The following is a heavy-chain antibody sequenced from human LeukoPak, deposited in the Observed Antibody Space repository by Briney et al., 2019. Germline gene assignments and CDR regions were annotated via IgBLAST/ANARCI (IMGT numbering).Heavy chain of an antibody. CDR3: ARGKTMGDY. Sequence: ASVKVSCKASGYTFIIYYIHWVRQAPGQELEWMGTVNPSGGSTNYAQKFQGRITMTRDTSTSTVYMELSSLRSEDTAVYYCARGKTMGDYWGQGTLVTVSS. D-gene: IGHD4/OR15-4a*01. CDR1: GYTFIIYY. J-gene: IGHJ4*02. CDR2: VNPSGGST. V-gene: IGHV1-46*01.